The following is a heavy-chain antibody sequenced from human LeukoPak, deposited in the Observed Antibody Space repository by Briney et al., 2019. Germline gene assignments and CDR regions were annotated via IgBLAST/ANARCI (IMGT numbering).Heavy chain of an antibody. Sequence: GGSLRLSCAASGFTFNIYGMHWVRQAPGKGLEWVAVIWYDGTSQYYADSVRGRFTVSRDNSKNTLYLQVNSLRAEDTAVYYCARDSSGCGGNNYFDRWGQGTLVTVSS. V-gene: IGHV3-33*01. D-gene: IGHD6-19*01. J-gene: IGHJ5*02. CDR3: ARDSSGCGGNNYFDR. CDR2: IWYDGTSQ. CDR1: GFTFNIYG.